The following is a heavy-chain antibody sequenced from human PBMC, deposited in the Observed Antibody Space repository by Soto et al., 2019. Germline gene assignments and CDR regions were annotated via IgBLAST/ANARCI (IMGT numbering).Heavy chain of an antibody. CDR1: GFTFSNAW. J-gene: IGHJ1*01. CDR2: IKSKTDGGTT. D-gene: IGHD3-10*01. CDR3: TTGDYYGERGYFQH. V-gene: IGHV3-15*07. Sequence: EVQLVESGGGLVKPGGSLRLSCAASGFTFSNAWMNWVRQAPGKGLEWVGRIKSKTDGGTTDYAAPVKGRFTISRDDSKNTLYLQMNSLKTEDTAVYYCTTGDYYGERGYFQHWGQGTLVTVSS.